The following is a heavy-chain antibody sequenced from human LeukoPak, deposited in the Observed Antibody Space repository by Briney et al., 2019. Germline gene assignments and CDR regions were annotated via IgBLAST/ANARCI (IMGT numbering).Heavy chain of an antibody. D-gene: IGHD6-13*01. CDR1: GGSISSSSNY. CDR2: IYYSGST. Sequence: ASETLSLTCTVSGGSISSSSNYWGWIRQPPGKGLEWIGSIYYSGSTYYNTSLKSRVTISVDTSKNQFSLKLSSVTAADTAVYYCARHYASSSYLYMDVWGQGATVTVSS. V-gene: IGHV4-39*01. CDR3: ARHYASSSYLYMDV. J-gene: IGHJ6*02.